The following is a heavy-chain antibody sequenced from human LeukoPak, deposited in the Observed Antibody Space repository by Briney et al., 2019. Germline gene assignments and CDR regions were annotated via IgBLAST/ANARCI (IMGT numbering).Heavy chain of an antibody. CDR2: ISGDGGST. V-gene: IGHV3-43*02. D-gene: IGHD3-10*01. Sequence: GGSLRLSCAASGLTVSSNYMSWVRQAPGKGLEWVSLISGDGGSTYYADSVKGRFTISRDNSKNSLYLQMNSLRTEDTAVYYCMTRDTSGYWGQGTLVTVSS. J-gene: IGHJ4*02. CDR1: GLTVSSNY. CDR3: MTRDTSGY.